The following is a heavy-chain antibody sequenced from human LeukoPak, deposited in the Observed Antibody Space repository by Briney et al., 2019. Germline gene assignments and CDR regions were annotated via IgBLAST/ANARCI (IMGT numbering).Heavy chain of an antibody. CDR3: ARVAGDCGGDCFEYYFDS. CDR2: VSHDGSNK. J-gene: IGHJ4*02. D-gene: IGHD2-21*02. Sequence: GGSLRLSCIISGFTFNTYGMHWVRQAPGKGLEWVAVVSHDGSNKYYADSVKGRFTISRDNPRNTLFLQMNSLRTEDTAIYYCARVAGDCGGDCFEYYFDSWGQGTLVTVSS. CDR1: GFTFNTYG. V-gene: IGHV3-30*03.